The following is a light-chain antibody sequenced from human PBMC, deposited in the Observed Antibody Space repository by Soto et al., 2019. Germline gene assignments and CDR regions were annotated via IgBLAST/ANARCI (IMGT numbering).Light chain of an antibody. J-gene: IGKJ5*01. CDR1: QIVGGDT. CDR2: GAS. Sequence: DIVLTQSPGTLSLSPGERATLSCRASQIVGGDTLAWFQQRPVQAPRLVIYGASNRAAGIPDRFSGSGSGTDFTLTVSRLEPEDFAMYYCQKYHRAPDTFGQGTRLEMK. V-gene: IGKV3-20*01. CDR3: QKYHRAPDT.